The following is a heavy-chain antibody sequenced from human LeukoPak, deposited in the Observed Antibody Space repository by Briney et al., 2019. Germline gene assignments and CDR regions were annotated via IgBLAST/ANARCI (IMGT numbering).Heavy chain of an antibody. D-gene: IGHD6-19*01. CDR3: AKPVTGSIFDY. CDR2: INLSGST. CDR1: GGSFSGYY. Sequence: SETLSLTCAVYGGSFSGYYWSWIRQPPGKGLEWIGEINLSGSTNYNPSLKSRVTISVDTSNNQFSLKLTSVTAADTAVYYCAKPVTGSIFDYWGRGTLVTVSS. J-gene: IGHJ4*02. V-gene: IGHV4-34*01.